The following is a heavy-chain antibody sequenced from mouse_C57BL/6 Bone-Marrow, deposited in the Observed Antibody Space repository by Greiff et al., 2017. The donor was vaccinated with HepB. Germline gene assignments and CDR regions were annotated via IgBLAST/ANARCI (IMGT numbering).Heavy chain of an antibody. Sequence: LQESGAELVRPGASVTLSCKASGYTFTDYEMHWVKQTPVHGLEWIGAIDPETGGTAYNQKFKGKAILTADKSSSTAYMELRSLTSEDSAVYYCTRENWDDYWGQGTTLTVSS. CDR1: GYTFTDYE. D-gene: IGHD4-1*01. CDR2: IDPETGGT. V-gene: IGHV1-15*01. CDR3: TRENWDDY. J-gene: IGHJ2*01.